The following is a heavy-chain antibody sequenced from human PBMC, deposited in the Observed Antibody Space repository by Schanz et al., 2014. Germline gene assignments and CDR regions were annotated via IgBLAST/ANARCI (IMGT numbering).Heavy chain of an antibody. Sequence: EEQLVESGGGLVQPGGSLRLSCAASGFTFTTFAMTWVRQAPGKGLEWVSGISDRGDGTNYGDSVRGRFTISRDNSRNTVYLQMNNVGVDDTATYYCVKTDAGWRFDYWGQGTLVIVSS. CDR1: GFTFTTFA. V-gene: IGHV3-23*04. CDR3: VKTDAGWRFDY. J-gene: IGHJ4*02. D-gene: IGHD6-19*01. CDR2: ISDRGDGT.